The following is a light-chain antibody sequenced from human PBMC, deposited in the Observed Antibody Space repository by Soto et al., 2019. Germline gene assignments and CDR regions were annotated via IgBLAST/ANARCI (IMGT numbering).Light chain of an antibody. V-gene: IGLV2-8*01. CDR2: EVS. CDR1: SSDVGGYNY. Sequence: QSVLTQPPSASGSPGQSVTISCTGTSSDVGGYNYVSWYQQHPGKAPKVMIYEVSKRPSGVPDRFSGSKSGNTASLTVSGLQAEDEADYYCSSYAGSNNPLFGGGTKVTVL. J-gene: IGLJ2*01. CDR3: SSYAGSNNPL.